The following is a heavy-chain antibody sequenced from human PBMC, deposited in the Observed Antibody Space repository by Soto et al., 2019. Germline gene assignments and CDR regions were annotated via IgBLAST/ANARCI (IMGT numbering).Heavy chain of an antibody. CDR3: ARDVTGTLSNWFDP. CDR2: IIPIFGTA. D-gene: IGHD1-7*01. J-gene: IGHJ5*02. CDR1: GGTFSSYA. Sequence: SVKVSCKASGGTFSSYAISWVRQAPGQGLEWMGGIIPIFGTANYAQKFQGRVTITADESTSTAYMELSSLRSEDTAVYYCARDVTGTLSNWFDPWGQGTLVTVSS. V-gene: IGHV1-69*13.